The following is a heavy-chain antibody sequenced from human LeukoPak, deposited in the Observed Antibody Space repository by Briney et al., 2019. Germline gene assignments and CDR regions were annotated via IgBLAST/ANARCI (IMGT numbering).Heavy chain of an antibody. CDR3: ASYRYSGSYSYYFDY. CDR2: IIPIFGTA. Sequence: ASVKVSCKASGGTFSSYAISWVGQAPGQGLEGMGRIIPIFGTANYAQKFQGRVPITTDESTSTAYMELSSLRSEDTAVYYCASYRYSGSYSYYFDYWGQGTLVTVSS. V-gene: IGHV1-69*05. D-gene: IGHD1-26*01. CDR1: GGTFSSYA. J-gene: IGHJ4*02.